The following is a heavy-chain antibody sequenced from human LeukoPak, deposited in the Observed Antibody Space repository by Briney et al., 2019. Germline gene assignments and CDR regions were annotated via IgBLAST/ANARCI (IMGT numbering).Heavy chain of an antibody. Sequence: GESLKISCKGSGYSSSTYWIGWVRQMPGRGLEWMGIIFPGGSNTRYSPCFQGQVTSSADKSVSTVYLQCGSLKASDTAMYYCARREAATTAFDYWGQGTLVTVSS. CDR1: GYSSSTYW. CDR3: ARREAATTAFDY. V-gene: IGHV5-51*01. J-gene: IGHJ4*02. D-gene: IGHD6-25*01. CDR2: IFPGGSNT.